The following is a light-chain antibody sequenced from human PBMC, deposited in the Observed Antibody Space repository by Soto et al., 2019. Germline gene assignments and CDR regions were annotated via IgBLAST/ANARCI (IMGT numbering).Light chain of an antibody. J-gene: IGKJ1*01. Sequence: EIVMTQSPATLSVSPGERATLSCRASQSVNSNYLAWYQQKPGQAPRLLIYDASSRAAGIPARFSGSGSATEFTLTISSLQSEDFGVYFCQQYKDWPTTFGQGTKVDIK. V-gene: IGKV3-15*01. CDR1: QSVNSN. CDR3: QQYKDWPTT. CDR2: DAS.